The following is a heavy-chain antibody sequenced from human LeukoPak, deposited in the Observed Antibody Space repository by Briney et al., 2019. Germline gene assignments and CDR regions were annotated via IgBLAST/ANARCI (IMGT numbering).Heavy chain of an antibody. J-gene: IGHJ4*02. CDR2: INPSGGST. CDR3: ARDDYDDRSGYQHSTRNDY. D-gene: IGHD3-22*01. Sequence: ASVKVSCKASGYTFTSYYMHWVRQAPGQGLEWMGIINPSGGSTNYAQKFQGRVTVTRDASTSTVYMELSSLRSEDTAVYYCARDDYDDRSGYQHSTRNDYWGQGTLVTVSS. V-gene: IGHV1-46*01. CDR1: GYTFTSYY.